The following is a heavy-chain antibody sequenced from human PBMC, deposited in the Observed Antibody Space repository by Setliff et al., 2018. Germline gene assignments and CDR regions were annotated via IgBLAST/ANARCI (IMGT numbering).Heavy chain of an antibody. Sequence: PSETLSLTCTVSGGSLSGASIVTWIRQPPGKGLEYIGYINYSGSTNYNPSLKSRVTISGDTSKNQVSLRLSSVTAADTAVYYCATRKSSGRLYYMDVWGKGTTVTVSS. CDR2: INYSGST. V-gene: IGHV4-61*08. CDR1: GGSLSGAS. CDR3: ATRKSSGRLYYMDV. D-gene: IGHD1-26*01. J-gene: IGHJ6*03.